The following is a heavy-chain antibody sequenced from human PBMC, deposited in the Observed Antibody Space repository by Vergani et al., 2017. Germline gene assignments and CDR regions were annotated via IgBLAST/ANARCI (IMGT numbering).Heavy chain of an antibody. CDR2: ISSGGGDI. CDR3: TTAWGLYYLHGEYFQY. V-gene: IGHV3-23*01. Sequence: EVQLLESGGGLVQPGGSRRLSCAGAGFTFDTYTMAYVRQAPGKGLEWVATISSGGGDIFYADPVKGRFTISRDNSKNTLFLQMNSLKDEDTAVYYCTTAWGLYYLHGEYFQYWGRGTIVSGSS. J-gene: IGHJ1*01. CDR1: GFTFDTYT. D-gene: IGHD3-10*01.